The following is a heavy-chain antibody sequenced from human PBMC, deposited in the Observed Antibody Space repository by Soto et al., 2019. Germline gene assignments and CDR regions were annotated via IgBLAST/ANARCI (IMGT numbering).Heavy chain of an antibody. D-gene: IGHD1-1*01. CDR3: ARDGTGTTFFYYYYYGMDV. Sequence: ASVNVSCKASGYTFTSYGISWVRQAPGQGLEWMGWISAYNGNTNYAQKLQGRVTMTTDTSTSTAYMELRSLRSDDTAVYYCARDGTGTTFFYYYYYGMDVWGQGTTVTVSS. CDR2: ISAYNGNT. V-gene: IGHV1-18*01. J-gene: IGHJ6*02. CDR1: GYTFTSYG.